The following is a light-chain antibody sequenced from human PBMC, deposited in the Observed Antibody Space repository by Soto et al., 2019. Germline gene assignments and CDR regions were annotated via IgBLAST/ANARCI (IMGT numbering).Light chain of an antibody. V-gene: IGLV2-14*01. Sequence: LTQPASVSGSPGQSITISCTGTSSDVGGYNYVSWYQQHPGKAPKLMIYDVRNRPSGVSNRFSGSKSVNTASLTISGLQAEDEADYYCSSYTTVSTYVFGTGTKVTVL. CDR1: SSDVGGYNY. CDR3: SSYTTVSTYV. CDR2: DVR. J-gene: IGLJ1*01.